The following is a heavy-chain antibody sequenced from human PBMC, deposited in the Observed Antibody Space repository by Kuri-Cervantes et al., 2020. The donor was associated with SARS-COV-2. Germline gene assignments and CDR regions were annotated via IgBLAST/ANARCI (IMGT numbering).Heavy chain of an antibody. Sequence: GSLRLSCTVSGGSISSSSYYWGWIRQPPGKGLEWIGSIYYSGSTNYNPSLKSRVTISVDTSKNQFSLKLSSVTAADTAVYYCARGGRIAVAGILLPLYYYGMDVWGQGTTVTVSS. CDR3: ARGGRIAVAGILLPLYYYGMDV. J-gene: IGHJ6*02. CDR2: IYYSGST. D-gene: IGHD6-19*01. V-gene: IGHV4-39*07. CDR1: GGSISSSSYY.